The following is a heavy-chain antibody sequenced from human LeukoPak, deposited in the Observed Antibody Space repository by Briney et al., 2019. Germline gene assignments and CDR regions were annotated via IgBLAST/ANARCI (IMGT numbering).Heavy chain of an antibody. CDR3: ARNHVDIVGYDY. D-gene: IGHD5-12*01. J-gene: IGHJ4*02. Sequence: ASVKVSCKASGYTFTGSYMHWVRQAPGQGLEWMGWINPHNGDTNFAQKFQGRVTMTRDTSISTAYMELSRLRSDDTAVYYCARNHVDIVGYDYWGQGTLVTVSS. CDR2: INPHNGDT. V-gene: IGHV1-2*02. CDR1: GYTFTGSY.